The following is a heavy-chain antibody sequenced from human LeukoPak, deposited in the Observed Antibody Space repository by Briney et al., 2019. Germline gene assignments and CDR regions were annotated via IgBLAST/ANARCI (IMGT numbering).Heavy chain of an antibody. J-gene: IGHJ3*02. D-gene: IGHD6-13*01. V-gene: IGHV3-11*04. CDR3: ARALYSSTCDAFDI. CDR2: IGDSGTTI. CDR1: GFTFSDYY. Sequence: PGGSLRLSCAASGFTFSDYYMSWIRQAPGKGLEWVSYIGDSGTTIYSADSVKGRFTISRDNAKNSLYLQMNSLRAEDTAVYYCARALYSSTCDAFDIWGQGTMVTVSS.